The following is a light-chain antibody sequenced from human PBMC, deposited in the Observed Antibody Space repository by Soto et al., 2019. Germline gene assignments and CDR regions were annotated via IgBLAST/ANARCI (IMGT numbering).Light chain of an antibody. CDR1: QSIGRW. J-gene: IGKJ2*01. Sequence: DIQMTQSPSTLSAFLGDRVTITCRTSQSIGRWLAWYQQKPGKAPKVPIYDASTLESGVPSRFSGSGSGTEFTLTINSLQPDDFATYYCQHYNSFSFYAFGQGTKLESK. CDR2: DAS. V-gene: IGKV1-5*01. CDR3: QHYNSFSFYA.